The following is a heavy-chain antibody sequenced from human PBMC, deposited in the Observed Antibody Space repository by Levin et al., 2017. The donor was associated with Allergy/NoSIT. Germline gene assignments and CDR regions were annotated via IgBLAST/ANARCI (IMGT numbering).Heavy chain of an antibody. Sequence: GESLKISCAASGFTFSSYSMNWVRQAPGKGLEWVSSISSSSSYIYYADSVKGRFTISRDNAKNSLYLQMNSLRAEDTAVYYCARGSLNLGGEPSSGWFKDYYYYGMDVWGQGTTVTVSS. CDR3: ARGSLNLGGEPSSGWFKDYYYYGMDV. CDR1: GFTFSSYS. J-gene: IGHJ6*02. CDR2: ISSSSSYI. V-gene: IGHV3-21*01. D-gene: IGHD6-19*01.